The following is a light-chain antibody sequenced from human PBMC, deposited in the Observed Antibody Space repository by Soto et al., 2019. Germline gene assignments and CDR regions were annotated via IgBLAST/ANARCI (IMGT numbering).Light chain of an antibody. CDR2: ATS. CDR1: QSVGGN. V-gene: IGKV3-15*01. Sequence: ETVMTQSPVTLSVCPGERATLSCRASQSVGGNVAWYQQKPGQAPRLLLYATSTRATGIPARFSGSGSRTEFTLTISSLQSEDSAVYFCQQYSDWPPYTFGQGTKLEIK. CDR3: QQYSDWPPYT. J-gene: IGKJ2*01.